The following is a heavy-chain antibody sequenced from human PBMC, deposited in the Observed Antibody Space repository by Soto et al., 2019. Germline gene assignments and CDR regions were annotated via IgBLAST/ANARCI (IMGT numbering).Heavy chain of an antibody. D-gene: IGHD6-19*01. CDR2: IWYDASNK. CDR3: ARIPQIAVAGTRFGYFDL. V-gene: IGHV3-33*01. Sequence: QVQLEESGGGVVQPGRSLRLSCAASGFTFSSYGMHWVRQAPGKGLEWVAVIWYDASNKYYADSVKGRFTISRDNSKNTLYLQMNSLGAEDTAVYYCARIPQIAVAGTRFGYFDLWGRGTLVTVSS. J-gene: IGHJ2*01. CDR1: GFTFSSYG.